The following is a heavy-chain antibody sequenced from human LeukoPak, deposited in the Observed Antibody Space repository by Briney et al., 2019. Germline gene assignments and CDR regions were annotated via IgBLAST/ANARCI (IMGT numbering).Heavy chain of an antibody. D-gene: IGHD3-10*01. CDR1: GFTFSTYW. CDR2: IDQDGGDR. J-gene: IGHJ4*02. CDR3: ARNRDLDY. V-gene: IGHV3-7*01. Sequence: GGSLRLSCAASGFTFSTYWMSWVRQAPGKGLEWVANIDQDGGDRYYVDSVKGRFTISRDNAKNSLYLQMNGLRAEDTAVYYCARNRDLDYWGQGTLVTVSS.